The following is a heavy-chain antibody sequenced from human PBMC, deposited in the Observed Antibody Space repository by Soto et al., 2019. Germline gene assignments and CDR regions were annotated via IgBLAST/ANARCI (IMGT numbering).Heavy chain of an antibody. CDR3: ARVGGGLTVYGAFDI. CDR1: GYTFTSYG. V-gene: IGHV1-18*01. D-gene: IGHD2-8*01. CDR2: ISAYNGNT. Sequence: GASVKVSCKASGYTFTSYGISCVRQAPGQGLEWMGWISAYNGNTNYAQKLQGRVTMTTDTSTSTAYMELRSLRSDDTAVYYCARVGGGLTVYGAFDIWGQGTMVTVSS. J-gene: IGHJ3*02.